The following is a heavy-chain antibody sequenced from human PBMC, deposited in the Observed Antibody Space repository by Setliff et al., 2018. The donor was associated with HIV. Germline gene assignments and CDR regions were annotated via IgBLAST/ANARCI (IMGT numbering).Heavy chain of an antibody. CDR2: IYYSGST. CDR3: ARLGYYNFWSGYWTDY. V-gene: IGHV4-59*11. Sequence: PSETLSLTCTVSGGSISSHYWSWIRQPPGKGLEWIGSIYYSGSTNYNPSLKSRVTISVDTSKNQFSLKLSSVTAADTAVYYCARLGYYNFWSGYWTDYWGHGTLVTVSS. CDR1: GGSISSHY. J-gene: IGHJ4*01. D-gene: IGHD3-3*01.